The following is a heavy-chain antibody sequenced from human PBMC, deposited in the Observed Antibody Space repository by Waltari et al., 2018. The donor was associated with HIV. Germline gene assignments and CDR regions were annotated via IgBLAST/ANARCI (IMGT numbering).Heavy chain of an antibody. CDR2: ITWNSGRT. CDR1: GFTFDGYA. D-gene: IGHD2-15*01. V-gene: IGHV3-9*01. Sequence: EVRLVESGGGLVQPDRSLRLACADSGFTFDGYAMHWVRQVPGKGLEWVSGITWNSGRTGYADSVKGRFIISRDNAKNSLYPQMNSLRVEDTALYYCAKSDIDYGMDVWGQGTTVTVSS. CDR3: AKSDIDYGMDV. J-gene: IGHJ6*02.